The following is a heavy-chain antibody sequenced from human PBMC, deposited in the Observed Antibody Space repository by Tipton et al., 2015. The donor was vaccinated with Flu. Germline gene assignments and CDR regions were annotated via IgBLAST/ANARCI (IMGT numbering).Heavy chain of an antibody. CDR3: VREDTSYYYMDV. D-gene: IGHD2-2*01. J-gene: IGHJ6*03. V-gene: IGHV5-10-1*01. Sequence: QLVQSGPEVKKPGESLRISCKGSGYSFTSYWISWVRQMPGKGLEWMGRIDPSDSYTNYSPSFQGHVTISADKSISTAYLQWSSLKASDTAMYYCVREDTSYYYMDVWGKGTTVTVSS. CDR2: IDPSDSYT. CDR1: GYSFTSYW.